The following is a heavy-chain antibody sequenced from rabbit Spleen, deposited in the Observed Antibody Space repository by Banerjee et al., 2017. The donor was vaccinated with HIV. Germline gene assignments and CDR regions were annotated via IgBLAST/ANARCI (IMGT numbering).Heavy chain of an antibody. CDR3: ARDTSSSFSSYGMDL. V-gene: IGHV1S40*01. D-gene: IGHD1-1*01. CDR2: IAGSSSDFT. Sequence: QSLEESGGDLVKPGASLTLTCTASGFSFSNSDYMCWVRQAPGKGLEWISCIAGSSSDFTYSATWAKGRFTCSKTSSTTVTLQMTSLTAADTATYFCARDTSSSFSSYGMDLWGQGTLVTVS. CDR1: GFSFSNSDY. J-gene: IGHJ6*01.